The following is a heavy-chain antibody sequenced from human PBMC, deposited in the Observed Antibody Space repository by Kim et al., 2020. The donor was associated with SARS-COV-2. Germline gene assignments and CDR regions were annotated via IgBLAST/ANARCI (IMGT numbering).Heavy chain of an antibody. V-gene: IGHV3-9*01. J-gene: IGHJ4*02. D-gene: IGHD6-13*01. CDR2: ISWNSGSI. CDR1: GFTFDDYA. Sequence: GGSLRLSCAASGFTFDDYAMHWVRQAPGKGLEWVSGISWNSGSIGYADSVKGRFTISRDNAKNSLYLQMNSLSAEDTALYDCAKDSLRHGSSWYLWYWGQGTLVTVAS. CDR3: AKDSLRHGSSWYLWY.